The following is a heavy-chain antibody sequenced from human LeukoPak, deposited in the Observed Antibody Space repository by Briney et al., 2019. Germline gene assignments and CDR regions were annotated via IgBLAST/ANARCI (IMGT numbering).Heavy chain of an antibody. CDR1: GFTFSSYA. Sequence: GGSLRLSCAASGFTFSSYAMSWVHLAPGKGLEWVSVISGSGGTTYYADSVKGRFTISRDNSKNTLYLQMNSLRAEDTAVYYCARDCSGGSCFPPPHAIYYYGMDVWGQGTTVTVSS. V-gene: IGHV3-23*01. CDR2: ISGSGGTT. CDR3: ARDCSGGSCFPPPHAIYYYGMDV. D-gene: IGHD2-15*01. J-gene: IGHJ6*02.